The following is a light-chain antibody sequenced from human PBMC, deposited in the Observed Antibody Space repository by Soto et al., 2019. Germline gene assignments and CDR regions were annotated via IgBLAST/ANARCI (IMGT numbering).Light chain of an antibody. Sequence: ETVLTQSPGTLSLSPGERATLSCRASQSVTSGHLAWYQQKPGQPPRLLIYGASSRATGIPDRFSGSGSGTDFTLTISRLEPEDFAVYYCQQYDSSPKTFGQGTKVDIK. J-gene: IGKJ1*01. CDR1: QSVTSGH. CDR2: GAS. V-gene: IGKV3-20*01. CDR3: QQYDSSPKT.